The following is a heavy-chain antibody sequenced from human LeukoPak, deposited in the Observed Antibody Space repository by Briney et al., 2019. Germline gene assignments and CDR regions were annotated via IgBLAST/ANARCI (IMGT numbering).Heavy chain of an antibody. CDR2: ISAYNGNT. Sequence: GASVKVSCKASGGTFSSYTISWVRQAPGQGLEWMGWISAYNGNTNYAQKPQGRVTMTTDTSTSTAYMELRSLRSDDTAVYYCARAPGSGWYYYGMDVWGKGTTVTVSS. D-gene: IGHD6-19*01. J-gene: IGHJ6*04. CDR1: GGTFSSYT. V-gene: IGHV1-18*01. CDR3: ARAPGSGWYYYGMDV.